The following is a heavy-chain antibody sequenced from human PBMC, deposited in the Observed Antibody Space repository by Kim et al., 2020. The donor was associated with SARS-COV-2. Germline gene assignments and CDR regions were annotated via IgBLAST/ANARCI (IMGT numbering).Heavy chain of an antibody. CDR3: ARDPTYGMDV. V-gene: IGHV3-48*03. J-gene: IGHJ6*02. CDR2: ISSSGSTI. CDR1: GFTFSSYE. Sequence: GGSLRLSCAASGFTFSSYEMNWVRQAPGKGLEWVSYISSSGSTIYYADSVKGRFTISRDNAKNSLYLQMNSLRAEDTAVYDCARDPTYGMDVWGQGTTVTVSS.